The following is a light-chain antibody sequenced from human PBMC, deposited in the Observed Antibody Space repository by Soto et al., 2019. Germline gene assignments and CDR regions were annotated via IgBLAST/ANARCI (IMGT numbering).Light chain of an antibody. CDR1: SSNIGNNY. V-gene: IGLV1-51*01. J-gene: IGLJ1*01. CDR2: DNN. CDR3: GTCDSSLSAGV. Sequence: QSVLTQPPSVSAAPGQTVTISCSGSSSNIGNNYVSWYQQLPGTAPKLLIYDNNKRPSGIPDRFSGSKSGTSATLGITGLQTGDEADYYCGTCDSSLSAGVFGTGTKLTVL.